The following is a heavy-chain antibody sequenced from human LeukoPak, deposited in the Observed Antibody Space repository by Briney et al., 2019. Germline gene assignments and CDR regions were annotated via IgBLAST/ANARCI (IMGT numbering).Heavy chain of an antibody. D-gene: IGHD2-15*01. V-gene: IGHV3-21*01. CDR1: GFTFSSYS. CDR3: ARVGSGGAKTDY. CDR2: ISSSSSYI. J-gene: IGHJ4*02. Sequence: GGSLRLSCAASGFTFSSYSMNWVRQAPGKGLEWVSSISSSSSYIYYADSVKGRFTISRDNAKNSLYLQMNSLGAEDTAVYYCARVGSGGAKTDYWGQGTLVTVSS.